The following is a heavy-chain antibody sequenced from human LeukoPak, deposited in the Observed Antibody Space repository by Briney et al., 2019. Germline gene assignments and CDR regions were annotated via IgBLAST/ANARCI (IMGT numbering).Heavy chain of an antibody. CDR3: ASRDYYDSSGVFDY. V-gene: IGHV4-59*01. J-gene: IGHJ4*02. CDR1: GGSISGYY. D-gene: IGHD3-22*01. CDR2: IYYSGST. Sequence: PSETLSLTCTVSGGSISGYYWSWIRQPPGKGLEWIGYIYYSGSTNYNPSLKSRVTISVDTSKDQFSLKLSSVTAAGTAVYYCASRDYYDSSGVFDYWGQGTLVTVSS.